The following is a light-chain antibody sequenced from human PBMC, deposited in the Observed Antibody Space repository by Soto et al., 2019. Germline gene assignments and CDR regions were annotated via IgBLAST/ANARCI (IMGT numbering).Light chain of an antibody. CDR3: QQRSNWPPT. CDR1: QSVSSN. J-gene: IGKJ5*01. Sequence: EIVMTQSPATLSVSPGERATLSCRASQSVSSNLAWYQQKPGQAPRLLIYGASTRATGIPARFSGSGSGTDFNLTISRLEPEDFAVYYCQQRSNWPPTFGQGTRLEIK. V-gene: IGKV3-15*01. CDR2: GAS.